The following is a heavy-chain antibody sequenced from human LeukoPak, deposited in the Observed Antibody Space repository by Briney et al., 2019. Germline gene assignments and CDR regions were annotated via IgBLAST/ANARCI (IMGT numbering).Heavy chain of an antibody. CDR2: INSDGSST. CDR1: GFTFSSYW. Sequence: GGSLRLSCAASGFTFSSYWMHWVRQAPGKGLVWVSRINSDGSSTSYADSVKGRFTISRDNAKNTLYLQMNSLRAEDTAVYYCARVATVVTYYYYYYMDVWGKGITVTISS. J-gene: IGHJ6*03. V-gene: IGHV3-74*01. D-gene: IGHD4-23*01. CDR3: ARVATVVTYYYYYYMDV.